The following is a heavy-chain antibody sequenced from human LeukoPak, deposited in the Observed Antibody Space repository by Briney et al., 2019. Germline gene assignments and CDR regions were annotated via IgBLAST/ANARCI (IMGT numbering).Heavy chain of an antibody. V-gene: IGHV3-9*01. D-gene: IGHD6-6*01. CDR2: ISWNSGSI. J-gene: IGHJ4*02. Sequence: GRSLRLSCAASGFTFDDYAMHWVRQAPGKGLEWVSGISWNSGSIGYADSVKGRFTISRDNAKNSLYLQMNSLRAEDTALYYCAKDFEYSSSTGPFDYWGQGTLVTVSX. CDR3: AKDFEYSSSTGPFDY. CDR1: GFTFDDYA.